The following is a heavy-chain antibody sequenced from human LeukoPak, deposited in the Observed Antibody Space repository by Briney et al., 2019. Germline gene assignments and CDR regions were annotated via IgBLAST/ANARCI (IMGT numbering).Heavy chain of an antibody. CDR3: ARDSSGWYYFDY. CDR1: GFTFSSYW. J-gene: IGHJ4*02. CDR2: IKQDGSEK. D-gene: IGHD6-19*01. V-gene: IGHV3-7*01. Sequence: GGSLRLSCAASGFTFSSYWMSWVRQTPGKGLEWVANIKQDGSEKYYVDSVKGRFAISRDNAKNSLYLQMNSLRAEDTAVYYCARDSSGWYYFDYWGQGTLVTVSS.